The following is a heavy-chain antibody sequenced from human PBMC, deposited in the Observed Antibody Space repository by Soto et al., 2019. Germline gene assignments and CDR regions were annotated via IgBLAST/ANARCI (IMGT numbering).Heavy chain of an antibody. CDR3: AKDKLELYYYYCYMDV. D-gene: IGHD1-7*01. CDR2: RSYDGSNK. CDR1: GFTFGSYG. Sequence: QVQLVESGGGVVPPGRSLRLSCAASGFTFGSYGLHWVRQAPGKGLARVAVRSYDGSNKYYADSVKGRFPISRDNSKNTLYLQMNSLIAEDTAVYYCAKDKLELYYYYCYMDVWGKGTSVTVSS. J-gene: IGHJ6*03. V-gene: IGHV3-30*18.